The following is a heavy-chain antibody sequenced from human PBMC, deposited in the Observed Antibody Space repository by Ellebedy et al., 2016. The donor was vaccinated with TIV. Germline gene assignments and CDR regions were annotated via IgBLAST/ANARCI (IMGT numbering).Heavy chain of an antibody. CDR2: IYYSGST. V-gene: IGHV4-39*01. J-gene: IGHJ6*02. D-gene: IGHD3-22*01. CDR3: ARRVVAPYYYGMDV. CDR1: GGSISSSSYY. Sequence: MPSETLSLTCTVSGGSISSSSYYWGWIRQPPGKGLEWIGSIYYSGSTYYNPSLKSRVTISVDTSKNQFSLKLSSVTAADTAVYYCARRVVAPYYYGMDVWGQGTTVTVSS.